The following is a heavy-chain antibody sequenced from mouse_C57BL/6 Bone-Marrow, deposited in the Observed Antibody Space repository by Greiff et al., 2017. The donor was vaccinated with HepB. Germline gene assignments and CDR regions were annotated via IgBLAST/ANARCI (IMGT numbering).Heavy chain of an antibody. CDR2: IYPGSGST. V-gene: IGHV1-55*01. D-gene: IGHD2-1*01. CDR1: GYTFTSYW. CDR3: AREGAYYGNYEGFAY. Sequence: QVQLQQPGAELVKPGASVKMSCKASGYTFTSYWITWVKQRPGQGLEWIGDIYPGSGSTNYNEKFKSKATLTVDTSSSTAYMQLSSLTSEDSAVYYCAREGAYYGNYEGFAYWGQGTLVTVSA. J-gene: IGHJ3*01.